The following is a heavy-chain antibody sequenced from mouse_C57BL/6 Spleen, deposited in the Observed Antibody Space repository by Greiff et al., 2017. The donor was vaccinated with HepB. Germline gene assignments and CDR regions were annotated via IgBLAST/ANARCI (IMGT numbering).Heavy chain of an antibody. CDR1: GYTFTSYW. CDR2: IDPSDSYT. J-gene: IGHJ4*01. V-gene: IGHV1-50*01. D-gene: IGHD2-5*01. CDR3: AVSNYIYAMDY. Sequence: QVQLKQPGAELVKPGASVKLSCKASGYTFTSYWMQWVKQRPGQGLAWIGEIDPSDSYTNYNQKFKGKATLTVDTSSSTAYMQLSSLTSEDSAVYYCAVSNYIYAMDYWGQGTSVTVSS.